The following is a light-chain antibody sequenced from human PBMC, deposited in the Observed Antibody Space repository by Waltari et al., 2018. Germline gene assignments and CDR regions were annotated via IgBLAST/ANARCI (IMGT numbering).Light chain of an antibody. Sequence: EIVVTQSPATLSVSPGERATLSCRTSQTITNNLAWYQQKPGQTPRLLIYGASTRAIGIPARFSGSGSGTEFTLTINSLQSEDFAVYYCQQYNNWLSVTFGQGTRLEI. V-gene: IGKV3-15*01. CDR2: GAS. CDR1: QTITNN. CDR3: QQYNNWLSVT. J-gene: IGKJ5*01.